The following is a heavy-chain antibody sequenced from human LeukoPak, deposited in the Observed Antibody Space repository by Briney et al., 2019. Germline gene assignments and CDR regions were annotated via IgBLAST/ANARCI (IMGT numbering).Heavy chain of an antibody. J-gene: IGHJ4*02. V-gene: IGHV3-53*05. CDR1: GFTVSSTH. D-gene: IGHD1-26*01. CDR2: TYTGGNS. Sequence: GGSLRLSCAASGFTVSSTHMVWVRQAPGKGLEWVSVTYTGGNSYYAGSVKGRFIISRDISKNTLYLQMNSLRAEDTAVYYCARRTPELRALEYWGQGTLVTVSS. CDR3: ARRTPELRALEY.